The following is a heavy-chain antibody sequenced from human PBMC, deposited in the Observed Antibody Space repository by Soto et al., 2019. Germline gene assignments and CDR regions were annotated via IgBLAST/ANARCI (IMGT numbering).Heavy chain of an antibody. J-gene: IGHJ4*02. CDR3: ARHITGTGNYFDY. Sequence: GESLKISCKGSGDXFSSYWIGWVRQMPGKGLEWMGIIYPGDSDTRYSPSFQGQVTISVDKSISPAYLQWSSLKASDSAMYYCARHITGTGNYFDYWGLGTLVTVSS. D-gene: IGHD1-7*01. CDR2: IYPGDSDT. V-gene: IGHV5-51*01. CDR1: GDXFSSYW.